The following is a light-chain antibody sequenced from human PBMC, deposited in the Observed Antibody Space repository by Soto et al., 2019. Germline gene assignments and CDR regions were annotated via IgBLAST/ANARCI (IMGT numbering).Light chain of an antibody. J-gene: IGLJ2*01. V-gene: IGLV2-14*01. CDR3: CSYTGGTSLV. CDR1: SSDVGGYKY. Sequence: QSVLTQPASVSGSPGQSITISCTGSSSDVGGYKYVSWYQQHPGKAPKLMIFEVSNRPSGVSNRCSGSKSGNTASLTISGLQAEDEGDYYYCSYTGGTSLVCGGGTKLTVL. CDR2: EVS.